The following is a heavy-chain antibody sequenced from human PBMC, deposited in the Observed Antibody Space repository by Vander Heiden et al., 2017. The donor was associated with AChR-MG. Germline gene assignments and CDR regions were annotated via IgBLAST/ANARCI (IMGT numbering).Heavy chain of an antibody. CDR3: ARDGGYCSGGSCLTRDL. J-gene: IGHJ2*01. CDR1: GFTVSSHY. V-gene: IGHV3-66*01. Sequence: EVQLVESGGCLVQPGGSLRLSCAASGFTVSSHYMSWVRQAPGKGLEWVAVIYSGCSTYYADSVKGRFTISRDNSKNTLYRQMNSLRAEDTAVYYCARDGGYCSGGSCLTRDLWGRGTLVTVSS. CDR2: IYSGCST. D-gene: IGHD2-15*01.